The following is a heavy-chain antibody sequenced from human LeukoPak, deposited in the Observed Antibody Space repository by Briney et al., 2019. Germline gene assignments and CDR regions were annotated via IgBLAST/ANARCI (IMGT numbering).Heavy chain of an antibody. CDR3: AREGVGYFVVVPAAIGAFDI. CDR2: IYTSGST. J-gene: IGHJ3*02. D-gene: IGHD2-2*01. Sequence: SETLSLTCTVSGGSISSGSYYWSWIRHPAGKGLEWIVRIYTSGSTNYNPSLKSRVTISVDTSKNQFSLKLSSVTAADTAVYYCAREGVGYFVVVPAAIGAFDIWGQGTMVTVSS. V-gene: IGHV4-61*02. CDR1: GGSISSGSYY.